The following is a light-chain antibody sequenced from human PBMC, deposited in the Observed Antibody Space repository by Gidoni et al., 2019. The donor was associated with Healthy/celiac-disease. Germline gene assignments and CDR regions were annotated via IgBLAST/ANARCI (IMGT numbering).Light chain of an antibody. CDR3: QQYNNWPRT. Sequence: EIVMTQYPATLSVSPGARATLSCRASPSVGSNLAWYQQKPGQAPRLLIYGASTRATGIPSRFMGSVSGTEFTLTISSLQSEDLAVYYCQQYNNWPRTFGQGTKVEIK. CDR2: GAS. V-gene: IGKV3-15*01. J-gene: IGKJ1*01. CDR1: PSVGSN.